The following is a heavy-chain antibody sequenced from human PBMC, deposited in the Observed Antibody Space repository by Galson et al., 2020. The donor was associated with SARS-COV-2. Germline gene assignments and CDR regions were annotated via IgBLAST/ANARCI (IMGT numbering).Heavy chain of an antibody. CDR1: GGSISSYY. CDR2: IYTSGST. CDR3: ARYCSSTSCYFGTYGMDV. V-gene: IGHV4-4*07. Sequence: ETSETLSLTCTASGGSISSYYWSWIRQPAGKGLEWIGRIYTSGSTNYNPSLKSRVTMSVDTSKNQFSLKLSSVTAADTAVYYCARYCSSTSCYFGTYGMDVWGQGTTVTVSS. D-gene: IGHD2-2*01. J-gene: IGHJ6*02.